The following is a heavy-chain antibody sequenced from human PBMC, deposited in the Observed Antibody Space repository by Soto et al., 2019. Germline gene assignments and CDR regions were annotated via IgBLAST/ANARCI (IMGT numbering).Heavy chain of an antibody. CDR3: ARDPHEMSYYYYGMDV. J-gene: IGHJ6*02. CDR1: GGTFSSYA. Sequence: QVQLVQSGAEVKKPGSSVKVSCKASGGTFSSYAISWVRQAPGQGLEWMGGIIPIFGTANYAQKFQGRVTIPADDSTSTAYMELSSLRSEDTAVYYCARDPHEMSYYYYGMDVWGQGTTVTVSS. CDR2: IIPIFGTA. V-gene: IGHV1-69*12.